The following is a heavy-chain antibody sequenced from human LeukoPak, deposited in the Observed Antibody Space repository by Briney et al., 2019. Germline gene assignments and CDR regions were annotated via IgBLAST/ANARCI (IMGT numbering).Heavy chain of an antibody. Sequence: SETLSLTCTVSGGSISSYYWSWIRQPPGKGLEWIGYIYYSGSTNYNPSLKSRVTISVDTSKNQFSLKLSSVTAADTVVYYCARRTARLRSPDGGYYFDYWGQGTLVTVSS. V-gene: IGHV4-59*12. CDR1: GGSISSYY. CDR2: IYYSGST. D-gene: IGHD3-3*01. CDR3: ARRTARLRSPDGGYYFDY. J-gene: IGHJ4*02.